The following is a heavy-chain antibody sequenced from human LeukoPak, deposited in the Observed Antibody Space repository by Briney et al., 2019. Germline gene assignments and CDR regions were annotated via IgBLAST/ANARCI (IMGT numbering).Heavy chain of an antibody. J-gene: IGHJ6*03. CDR3: ARDRTVRGPYLYYYYYMDV. CDR2: IKQDGSEK. V-gene: IGHV3-7*01. CDR1: GFTFSSYW. Sequence: GGSLRLSCAASGFTFSSYWMSWVRQAPGKGLEWVANIKQDGSEKYYVDSVKGRFTISRDNAKNSLYLQMNSLRAEDTAVYCCARDRTVRGPYLYYYYYMDVWGKGTTVTVSS. D-gene: IGHD3-10*01.